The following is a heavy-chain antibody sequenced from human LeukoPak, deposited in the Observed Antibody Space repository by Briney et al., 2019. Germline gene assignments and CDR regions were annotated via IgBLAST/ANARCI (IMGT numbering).Heavy chain of an antibody. CDR1: RYTLTELS. J-gene: IGHJ5*02. CDR2: FDPEDGET. V-gene: IGHV1-24*01. CDR3: AMGSDKGIAVAGNWFDP. D-gene: IGHD6-19*01. Sequence: ASVKVSCKVSRYTLTELSMHWVRQAPGKGLEWMGGFDPEDGETIYAQKFQGRVTMTEDTSTDTAYMELSSLRSEDTAVYYCAMGSDKGIAVAGNWFDPWGQGTLVTVSS.